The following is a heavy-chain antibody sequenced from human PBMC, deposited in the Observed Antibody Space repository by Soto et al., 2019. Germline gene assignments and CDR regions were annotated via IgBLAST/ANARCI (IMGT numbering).Heavy chain of an antibody. CDR1: GFTFSSYA. Sequence: PGGCLRLSCAASGFTFSSYALSWVRQAPGQGLEGPSAISGSGGSTYNADSVKGRFTISRDNSKNTLYLQMNSLRAEDTAVYYCAKDLANTRYYYDSGGYYSRNYYFDYWGQGTLVTVSS. CDR3: AKDLANTRYYYDSGGYYSRNYYFDY. CDR2: ISGSGGST. J-gene: IGHJ4*02. D-gene: IGHD3-22*01. V-gene: IGHV3-23*01.